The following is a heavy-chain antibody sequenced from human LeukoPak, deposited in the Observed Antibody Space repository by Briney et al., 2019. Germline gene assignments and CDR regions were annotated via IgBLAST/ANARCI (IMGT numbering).Heavy chain of an antibody. CDR3: VRGWNPAGFDY. CDR1: GGSISSYY. V-gene: IGHV4-59*01. D-gene: IGHD1-1*01. Sequence: SETLSLTCTVSGGSISSYYWSWIRQPPGKGLEWIGYIYYSGSTNYNPSLKSRVTISVDTSKNQFSLKLSSVTAADTGVYYCVRGWNPAGFDYWGQGTLVTVSS. J-gene: IGHJ4*02. CDR2: IYYSGST.